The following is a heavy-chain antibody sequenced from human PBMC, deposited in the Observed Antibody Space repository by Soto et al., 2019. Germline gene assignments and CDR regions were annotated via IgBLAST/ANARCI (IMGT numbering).Heavy chain of an antibody. CDR1: GGSFSSYP. J-gene: IGHJ5*02. D-gene: IGHD6-6*01. Sequence: SPLKVYCKASGGSFSSYPISWVRLAHGQGLEWMGGIIPIFGTANYAQKFQGRVTITADESTSTAYMELSSLRSEDTAVYYCARDRGSRITARPRWFDPWGQGTLGTVYS. CDR3: ARDRGSRITARPRWFDP. CDR2: IIPIFGTA. V-gene: IGHV1-69*13.